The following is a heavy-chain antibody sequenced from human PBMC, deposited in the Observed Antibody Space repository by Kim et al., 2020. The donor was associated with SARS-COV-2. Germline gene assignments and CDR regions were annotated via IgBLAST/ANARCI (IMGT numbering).Heavy chain of an antibody. Sequence: ASVKVSCKASGYTFTGYYMHWVRQAPGQGLEWMGRINPNSGGTNYAQKFQGRVTMTRDTSISTAYMELSRLRSDDTAVYYCARGRSVGARVLFGYWGQGTLVTVSS. V-gene: IGHV1-2*06. CDR1: GYTFTGYY. CDR3: ARGRSVGARVLFGY. CDR2: INPNSGGT. J-gene: IGHJ4*02. D-gene: IGHD1-26*01.